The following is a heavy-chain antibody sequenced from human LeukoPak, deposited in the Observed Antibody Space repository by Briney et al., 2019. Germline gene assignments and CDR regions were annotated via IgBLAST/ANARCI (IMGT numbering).Heavy chain of an antibody. D-gene: IGHD5-18*01. CDR1: GYTFTGYY. J-gene: IGHJ3*01. CDR3: ARDQGDNSYGYYAIWYAFDV. V-gene: IGHV1-69*04. Sequence: SVKVSCKASGYTFTGYYMHWVRQAPGQGLEWMGRIVPILGIANYAQEFQGRLIITADKATSSAYMELSSLRSEDTAVYYCARDQGDNSYGYYAIWYAFDVWGQGTMVTVSS. CDR2: IVPILGIA.